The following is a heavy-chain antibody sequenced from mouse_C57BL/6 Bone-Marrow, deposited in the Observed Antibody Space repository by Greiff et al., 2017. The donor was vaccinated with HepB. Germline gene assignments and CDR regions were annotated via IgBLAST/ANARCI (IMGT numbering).Heavy chain of an antibody. CDR2: INPSTGGT. Sequence: EVQLQQSGPELVKPGASVKISCKASGYSFTGYYMNWVKQSPEKSLEWIGEINPSTGGTTYNQKFKAKATLTVDKSSSTAYMQLKSLTSEDSAVYYCARERGLRPFYYFDYWGQGTTLTVSS. J-gene: IGHJ2*01. V-gene: IGHV1-42*01. CDR1: GYSFTGYY. CDR3: ARERGLRPFYYFDY. D-gene: IGHD2-4*01.